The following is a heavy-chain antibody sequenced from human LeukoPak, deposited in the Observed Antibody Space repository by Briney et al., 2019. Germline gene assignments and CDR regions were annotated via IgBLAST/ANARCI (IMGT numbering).Heavy chain of an antibody. CDR3: ARGGVVTQPGYFQH. V-gene: IGHV4-4*07. J-gene: IGHJ1*01. Sequence: PSETLSLTCTVSGVSISSYYWNWIRQPAGKGLEWIGRIYTSGSTNFNPSLKSRVTMSVNTSKNQFSLKLSSVTAADTAVYYCARGGVVTQPGYFQHWGQGTLVTVS. D-gene: IGHD3-3*01. CDR2: IYTSGST. CDR1: GVSISSYY.